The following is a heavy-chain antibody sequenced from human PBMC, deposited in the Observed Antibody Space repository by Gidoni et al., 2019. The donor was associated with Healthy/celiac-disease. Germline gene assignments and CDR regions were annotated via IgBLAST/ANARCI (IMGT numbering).Heavy chain of an antibody. D-gene: IGHD6-13*01. Sequence: VQLVESGGGLVQPGGSLRLSVAASGFTVRSNYMSWVRQAPGKGLEWVSVIYSGGSTYYADSVKGRFTISRDNSKNTLYLQMNSLRAEDTAVYYCGVAAAGRSLDYWGQGTLVTVSS. CDR1: GFTVRSNY. CDR3: GVAAAGRSLDY. J-gene: IGHJ4*02. V-gene: IGHV3-66*01. CDR2: IYSGGST.